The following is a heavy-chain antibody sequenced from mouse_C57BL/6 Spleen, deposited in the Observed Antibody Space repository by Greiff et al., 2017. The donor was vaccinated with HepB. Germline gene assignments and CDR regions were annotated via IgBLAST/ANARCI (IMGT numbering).Heavy chain of an antibody. CDR1: GYAFTNYL. D-gene: IGHD1-1*01. Sequence: VQLQQSGAELVRPGTSVKVSCKASGYAFTNYLIEWVKQRPGQGLEWIGVINPGSGGTNYNEKFKGKATLTADKSSSTAYMQLSSLTSEDSAVYFCAREGDYGSSYYAMDYWGQGTSVTLSS. J-gene: IGHJ4*01. V-gene: IGHV1-54*01. CDR3: AREGDYGSSYYAMDY. CDR2: INPGSGGT.